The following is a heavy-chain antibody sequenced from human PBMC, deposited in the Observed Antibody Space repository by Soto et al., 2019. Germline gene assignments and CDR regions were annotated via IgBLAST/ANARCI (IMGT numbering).Heavy chain of an antibody. D-gene: IGHD1-26*01. CDR2: ISGSGAGT. CDR1: GFSFSNYA. J-gene: IGHJ6*02. V-gene: IGHV3-23*01. Sequence: EVQLLESGGTLVQVGGSLRLSCVASGFSFSNYAVTWVRQAPGKGLEWVSAISGSGAGTYYADSVKGRFTISRDNSKKTVHLQMNSLRVEDTAVYHCAKRIKSGSNDGGNSMDVWGQGTTVIVS. CDR3: AKRIKSGSNDGGNSMDV.